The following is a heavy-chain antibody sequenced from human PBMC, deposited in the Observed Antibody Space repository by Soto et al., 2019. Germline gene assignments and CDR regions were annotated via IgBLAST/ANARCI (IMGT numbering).Heavy chain of an antibody. D-gene: IGHD1-26*01. V-gene: IGHV3-23*01. J-gene: IGHJ5*02. CDR1: GFTFSSYA. CDR3: AKVGFLSRSRVGATKGNWFDP. Sequence: PGGSLRLSCAASGFTFSSYAMSWVRQAPGKGLEWVSAISGSGGSTYYADSVKGRFTISRDNSKNTLYLQMNSLRAEDTAVYYCAKVGFLSRSRVGATKGNWFDPWGQGTLVTVSS. CDR2: ISGSGGST.